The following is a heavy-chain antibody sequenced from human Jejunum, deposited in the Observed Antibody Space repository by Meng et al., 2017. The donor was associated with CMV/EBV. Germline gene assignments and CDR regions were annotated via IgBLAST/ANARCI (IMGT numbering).Heavy chain of an antibody. CDR2: IHSTGTT. CDR3: ARDTIRDGVDY. Sequence: CYVSSASIDSGTYYWSWIRQHPAKGLEWLGFIHSTGTTYYNPSLKSRISISADTSKNEFSLTLTSVTAADTAVYYCARDTIRDGVDYWGQGTLVTVSS. CDR1: SASIDSGTYY. V-gene: IGHV4-31*03. J-gene: IGHJ4*02. D-gene: IGHD3-3*01.